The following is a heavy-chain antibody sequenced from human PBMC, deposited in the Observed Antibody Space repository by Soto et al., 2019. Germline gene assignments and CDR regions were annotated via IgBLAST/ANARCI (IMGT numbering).Heavy chain of an antibody. V-gene: IGHV1-18*01. CDR2: ISAYNGNT. D-gene: IGHD2-15*01. Sequence: QVQLVQSGAEVKKPGASVKVSCKASGYTITSYGISWVRQAPGQGLEWMGWISAYNGNTNYAQKLQGRVTMTTDTSTSTVYMELRSLRSDDTAVYYCARDGHCSGSSCYFGWFDPWGQGTLVTVSS. CDR3: ARDGHCSGSSCYFGWFDP. J-gene: IGHJ5*02. CDR1: GYTITSYG.